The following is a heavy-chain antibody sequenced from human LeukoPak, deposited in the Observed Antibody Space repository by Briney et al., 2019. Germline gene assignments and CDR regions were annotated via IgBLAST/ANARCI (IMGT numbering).Heavy chain of an antibody. V-gene: IGHV3-48*03. CDR1: GFTFITYE. CDR2: ISSTGSNI. D-gene: IGHD3-22*01. Sequence: GGSLRLSCAASGFTFITYEMNWVRQAPGKGLEWVSYISSTGSNIYYADSVKGRFTISRDNAKNSLYLLMNSLRTEDTAVYYCAATYYYDGSGDYWGQGTLVTVSS. J-gene: IGHJ4*02. CDR3: AATYYYDGSGDY.